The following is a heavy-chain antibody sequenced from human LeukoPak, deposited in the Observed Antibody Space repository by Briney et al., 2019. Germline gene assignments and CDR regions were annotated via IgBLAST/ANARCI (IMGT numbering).Heavy chain of an antibody. V-gene: IGHV1-69*04. D-gene: IGHD5-24*01. J-gene: IGHJ4*02. Sequence: ASVKVSCKASGGTFSSYAISRVRQAPGQGLEWMGRIIPILGIANYAQKFQGRVTVTADKSTSTAYMELSSLRSEDTAVYYCAREFTARDGYNSYWGQGTLVTVSS. CDR1: GGTFSSYA. CDR2: IIPILGIA. CDR3: AREFTARDGYNSY.